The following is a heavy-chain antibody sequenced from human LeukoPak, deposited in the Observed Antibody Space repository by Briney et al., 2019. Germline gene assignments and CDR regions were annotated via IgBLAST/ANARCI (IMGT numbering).Heavy chain of an antibody. Sequence: GASVKVSCKASGYTFTGYYMHWVRQAPGQGLEWMGWINPNSGGTNYAQKFQGRVTMTRDTSISTAYMELSRLRSEDTAVYYCARDLIPYYDYVWGSYRTDDAFDIWGQGTMVTVSS. J-gene: IGHJ3*02. CDR1: GYTFTGYY. D-gene: IGHD3-16*02. CDR2: INPNSGGT. V-gene: IGHV1-2*02. CDR3: ARDLIPYYDYVWGSYRTDDAFDI.